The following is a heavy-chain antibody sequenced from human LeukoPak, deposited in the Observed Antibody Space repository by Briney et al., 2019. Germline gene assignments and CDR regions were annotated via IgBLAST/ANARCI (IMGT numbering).Heavy chain of an antibody. V-gene: IGHV3-21*01. CDR2: ITTGSNYI. Sequence: GGSLRLSCAASGFTFSSYSMNWVRQAPGKGLEWVSSITTGSNYIYYADSMKGRFTISRDNAKNSLYLQMNSLRAEDTAVYYCARSYSKYARLDYWSQGTLVTDSS. J-gene: IGHJ4*02. D-gene: IGHD4-11*01. CDR1: GFTFSSYS. CDR3: ARSYSKYARLDY.